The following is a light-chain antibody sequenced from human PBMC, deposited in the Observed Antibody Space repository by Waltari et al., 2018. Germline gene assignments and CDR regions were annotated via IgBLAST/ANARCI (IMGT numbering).Light chain of an antibody. CDR3: QSYDSTKHAVV. Sequence: NFMLTQPHSVSESPGKTVTISCSGNRGNIATNYLPRHQQRPGSEPRTVSYEAHQRPSGVPDRFSGSIDSSSNTATLTISGLRTEDEAHYFCQSYDSTKHAVVFGGGTKLTVL. J-gene: IGLJ2*01. CDR1: RGNIATNY. V-gene: IGLV6-57*02. CDR2: EAH.